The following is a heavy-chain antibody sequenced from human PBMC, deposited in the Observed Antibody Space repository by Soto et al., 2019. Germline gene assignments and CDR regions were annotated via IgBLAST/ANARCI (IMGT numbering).Heavy chain of an antibody. CDR1: GFTFITYS. Sequence: GGSLRLSCAASGFTFITYSMKWVRQAPGKGLEWVSSISPSGSTKYYTASVKCRFTVSRDNAENSLYLQMNSLRAEDTAVYYCARPHCTSATCYFGWYYYGMDVWGRGTTVTVAS. CDR2: ISPSGSTK. CDR3: ARPHCTSATCYFGWYYYGMDV. D-gene: IGHD2-2*01. V-gene: IGHV3-21*01. J-gene: IGHJ6*02.